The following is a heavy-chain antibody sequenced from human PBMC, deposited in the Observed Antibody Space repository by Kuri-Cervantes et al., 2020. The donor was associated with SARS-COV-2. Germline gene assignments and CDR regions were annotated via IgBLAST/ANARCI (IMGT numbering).Heavy chain of an antibody. CDR3: ARDLYYYDSSGYYDY. J-gene: IGHJ4*02. D-gene: IGHD3-22*01. CDR2: ISSSSSYT. V-gene: IGHV3-11*05. Sequence: GGSLRLSCAASGFTFSDYYMSWIRQAPGKGLEWVSYISSSSSYTNYADSVKGRFTISRDNAKNSLYLQMNSLRAEDTAVYYCARDLYYYDSSGYYDYWGQGTLVPSPQ. CDR1: GFTFSDYY.